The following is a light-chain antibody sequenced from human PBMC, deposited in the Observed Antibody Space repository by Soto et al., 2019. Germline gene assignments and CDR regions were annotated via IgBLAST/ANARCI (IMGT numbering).Light chain of an antibody. CDR2: DAS. V-gene: IGKV3-11*01. J-gene: IGKJ1*01. CDR3: QQKDRLPRT. Sequence: DIVLTQSPGTLSLSPGERASLSCRASQSVSSDYLAWYQQKPGQAPRLLIYDASNRATGIPARFSGSGSGTDFTLTISSLQPEDFATYFCQQKDRLPRTFGQGTKVDIK. CDR1: QSVSSDY.